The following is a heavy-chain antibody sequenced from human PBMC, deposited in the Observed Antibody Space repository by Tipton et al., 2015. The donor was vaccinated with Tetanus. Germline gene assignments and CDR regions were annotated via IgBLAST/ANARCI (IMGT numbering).Heavy chain of an antibody. CDR3: ARDSYYSSRWSFADY. J-gene: IGHJ4*02. CDR2: IYFTGTT. Sequence: TLSLTCTVSGDSTSSGDFYWSWIRQHPGKGLEWIGYIYFTGTTYYNPSLESRLTISIDTSKNQFSLELTSVTAADTAVYYCARDSYYSSRWSFADYWGQGTLVTVSS. D-gene: IGHD3-22*01. CDR1: GDSTSSGDFY. V-gene: IGHV4-31*03.